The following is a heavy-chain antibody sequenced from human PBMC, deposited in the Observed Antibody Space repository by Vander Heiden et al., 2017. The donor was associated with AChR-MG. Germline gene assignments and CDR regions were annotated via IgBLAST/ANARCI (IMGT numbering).Heavy chain of an antibody. CDR2: ISGSGGST. D-gene: IGHD3-10*01. CDR1: GFTFSSYA. CDR3: AKDIYGYYYGSGSYGEDYYYYGMDV. J-gene: IGHJ6*02. Sequence: EVQLLESGGGLVQPGGSLRLSCAASGFTFSSYAMSWVRQAPGKGLEWVSAISGSGGSTYYADSVKGRFTISRDNSKNTLYLQMNSLRAEDTAVYYCAKDIYGYYYGSGSYGEDYYYYGMDVWGQGTTVTISS. V-gene: IGHV3-23*01.